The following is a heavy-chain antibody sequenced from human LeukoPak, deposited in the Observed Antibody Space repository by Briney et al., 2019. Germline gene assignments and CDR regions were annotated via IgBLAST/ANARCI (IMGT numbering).Heavy chain of an antibody. Sequence: PGGSLRLSCAASGFTFSTSAMHWVRQAPGKGLEWVAVISYDGSNKYYADSVKGRFTISRDNSKNTLYLQMNSLRAEDTAVYYCVKGLVQTTMSYSVDYWGQGALVTVSS. V-gene: IGHV3-30-3*01. J-gene: IGHJ4*02. CDR2: ISYDGSNK. CDR1: GFTFSTSA. D-gene: IGHD1-1*01. CDR3: VKGLVQTTMSYSVDY.